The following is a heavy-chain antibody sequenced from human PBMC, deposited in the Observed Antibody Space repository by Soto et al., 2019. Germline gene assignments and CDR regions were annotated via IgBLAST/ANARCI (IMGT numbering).Heavy chain of an antibody. J-gene: IGHJ6*02. Sequence: ASVKVSCKASGYTFTSYAMHWVRQAPGQRLEWMGWINAGNGNTKYSQKFQGRVTITRDTSASTAYMELSSLRSEDTAVYYCAGRGSYDCWSGYGNHYYGMDVWGQGTTVTASS. V-gene: IGHV1-3*01. CDR2: INAGNGNT. CDR1: GYTFTSYA. CDR3: AGRGSYDCWSGYGNHYYGMDV. D-gene: IGHD3-3*01.